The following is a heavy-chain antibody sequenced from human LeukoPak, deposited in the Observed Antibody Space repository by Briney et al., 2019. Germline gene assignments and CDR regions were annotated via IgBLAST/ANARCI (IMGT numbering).Heavy chain of an antibody. V-gene: IGHV3-23*01. J-gene: IGHJ4*02. CDR3: AKDQDYSYSRTFDY. CDR2: ISGSGGST. Sequence: PGGSLRLSCAASGFTFSSYAMSWVRQAPGKGLEWVSAISGSGGSTYYADSVKGRFTISRDNCKNTLYLQMNSLRAEDTAVYYCAKDQDYSYSRTFDYWGQGTLVTVSS. CDR1: GFTFSSYA. D-gene: IGHD2-15*01.